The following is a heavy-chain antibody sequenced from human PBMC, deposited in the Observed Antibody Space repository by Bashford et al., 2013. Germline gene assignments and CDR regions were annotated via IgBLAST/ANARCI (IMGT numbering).Heavy chain of an antibody. CDR2: IQHSGST. D-gene: IGHD4-17*01. Sequence: VYIQHSGSTYYSPSLKGRVTISRDTSKNQFSLTLTSVSAEDTAVYYCARGQGLRYYYYYGMDVWGQGTTVTVSS. J-gene: IGHJ6*02. V-gene: IGHV4-31*02. CDR3: ARGQGLRYYYYYGMDV.